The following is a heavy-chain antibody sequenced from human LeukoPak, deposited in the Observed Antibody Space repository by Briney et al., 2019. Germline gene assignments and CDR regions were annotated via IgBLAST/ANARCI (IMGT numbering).Heavy chain of an antibody. J-gene: IGHJ4*02. CDR1: GYTFTSYG. CDR2: ISAYNGNT. CDR3: ARPRNYYDSSGFDY. V-gene: IGHV1-18*01. Sequence: ASVRVSCKASGYTFTSYGISWVRQAPGQGLEWMGWISAYNGNTNYAQKLQGRVTMTTDTSTSTAYMELRSLRSDDTAVYYCARPRNYYDSSGFDYWGQGTLVTVSS. D-gene: IGHD3-22*01.